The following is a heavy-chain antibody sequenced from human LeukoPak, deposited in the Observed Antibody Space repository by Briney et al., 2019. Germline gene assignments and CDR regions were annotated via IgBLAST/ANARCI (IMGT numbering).Heavy chain of an antibody. D-gene: IGHD2-15*01. CDR3: ARGRFWWFA. CDR2: ISSGSSYI. J-gene: IGHJ5*02. Sequence: GGSLRLSCAASGFTFNSYSMNWVRQAPGKGLEWVSSISSGSSYIYYADSVKGRFTISRDNAKNSLYLQMNSLRVEDTAMYYCARGRFWWFAWGQGTLVTVSS. CDR1: GFTFNSYS. V-gene: IGHV3-21*01.